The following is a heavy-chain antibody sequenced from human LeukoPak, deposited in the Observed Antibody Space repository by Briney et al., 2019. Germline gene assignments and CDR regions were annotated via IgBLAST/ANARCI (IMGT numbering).Heavy chain of an antibody. CDR3: ARDLTKRRFSGPPSAVFDY. V-gene: IGHV1-18*01. Sequence: ASVKVSCKASGYTFTSYGISWVRQAPGQGLEWMGWISAYNGNTNYAQKLQGRVTMTTDTSTSTAYMELRSLRSDDTAVYYCARDLTKRRFSGPPSAVFDYWGQGTLVTVSS. CDR2: ISAYNGNT. J-gene: IGHJ4*02. CDR1: GYTFTSYG. D-gene: IGHD3-3*01.